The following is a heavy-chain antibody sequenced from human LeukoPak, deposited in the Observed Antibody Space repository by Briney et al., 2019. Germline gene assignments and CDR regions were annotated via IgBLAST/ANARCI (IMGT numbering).Heavy chain of an antibody. D-gene: IGHD3-3*01. V-gene: IGHV4-59*08. CDR2: IYYSGST. CDR3: ARLNDFWSGYDY. CDR1: GGSISSYY. J-gene: IGHJ4*02. Sequence: LETLSLTCTVSGGSISSYYWSWIRQPPGKGLEWIGDIYYSGSTNYNPSLKSRVTISVDTSKNQFSLKLSSVTAADTAVYYCARLNDFWSGYDYWGQGTLVTVSS.